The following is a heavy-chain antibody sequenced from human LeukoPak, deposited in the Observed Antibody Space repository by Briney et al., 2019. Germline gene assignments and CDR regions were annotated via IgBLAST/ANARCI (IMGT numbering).Heavy chain of an antibody. V-gene: IGHV3-21*01. CDR2: ISSSSSYI. Sequence: PGGSLRLSCAASGFTFSSYSMNWVRQAPGKGLEWVSSISSSSSYIYYADSVKGRFTISRDNAKNSLYLQMNSLRAEDTAVYYCARDFTAAAGTSYYYYYYGMDVWGQGTTVTVSS. CDR1: GFTFSSYS. D-gene: IGHD6-13*01. J-gene: IGHJ6*02. CDR3: ARDFTAAAGTSYYYYYYGMDV.